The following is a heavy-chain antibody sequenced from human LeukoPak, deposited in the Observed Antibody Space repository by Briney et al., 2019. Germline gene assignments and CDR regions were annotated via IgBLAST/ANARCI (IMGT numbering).Heavy chain of an antibody. D-gene: IGHD2-2*01. CDR2: INSDGSST. V-gene: IGHV3-74*01. J-gene: IGHJ4*02. Sequence: GGSLRLSCVASGFTFSSSWMHWVRQAPGKGLVWVSRINSDGSSTAYADSVKGRFTISRDNAKNTLYLQMNSLRAEDTAVYYCAKQSRPAVRGGFDYWGQGTLVTVSS. CDR3: AKQSRPAVRGGFDY. CDR1: GFTFSSSW.